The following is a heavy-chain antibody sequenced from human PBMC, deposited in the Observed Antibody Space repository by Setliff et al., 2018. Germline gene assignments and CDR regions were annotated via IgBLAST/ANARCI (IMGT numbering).Heavy chain of an antibody. D-gene: IGHD3-10*01. CDR2: IFYSGDT. CDR1: GASVRSHY. Sequence: SETLSLTCTVSGASVRSHYWSWIRQPPGKGLEWIGFIFYSGDTKSNPSLKSRVTMSVDTSKNQFSLKLSSVTAADTAVYYCARDRTYFGSGSYTRWFDYWGQGTLVTVSS. J-gene: IGHJ4*02. CDR3: ARDRTYFGSGSYTRWFDY. V-gene: IGHV4-59*02.